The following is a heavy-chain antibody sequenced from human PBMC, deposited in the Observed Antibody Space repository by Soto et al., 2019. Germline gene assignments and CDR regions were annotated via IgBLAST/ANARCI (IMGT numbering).Heavy chain of an antibody. CDR3: GRGPLLGWGCGWYFDI. V-gene: IGHV1-8*01. D-gene: IGHD7-27*01. Sequence: QVQLVQSGAEVKKPGASVKVSCKASGYTFTSYDINWVRQATGQGLEWMGWMNPNSGNTGYAQKFQGRVTMTRNTSMRTAYMELSSLRAEYTAVYYCGRGPLLGWGCGWYFDIWGRGTLVTVSS. CDR2: MNPNSGNT. J-gene: IGHJ2*01. CDR1: GYTFTSYD.